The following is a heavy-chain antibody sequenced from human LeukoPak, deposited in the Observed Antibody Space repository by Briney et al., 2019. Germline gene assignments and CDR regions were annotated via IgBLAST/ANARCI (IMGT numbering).Heavy chain of an antibody. CDR2: MNPNSGNT. V-gene: IGHV1-8*01. CDR1: GYTFTSYD. D-gene: IGHD1-26*01. CDR3: ARGYRWELLPVDY. J-gene: IGHJ4*02. Sequence: ASVKVSCKASGYTFTSYDINWVRQATGQGLEWMGWMNPNSGNTGYAQKFQGRVTMTRNTSISTAYMELSSLRSEDAAVYYCARGYRWELLPVDYWGQGTLVTVSS.